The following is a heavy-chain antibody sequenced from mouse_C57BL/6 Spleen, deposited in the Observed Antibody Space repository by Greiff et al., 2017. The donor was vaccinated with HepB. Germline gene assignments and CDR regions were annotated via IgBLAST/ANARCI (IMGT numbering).Heavy chain of an antibody. CDR2: IYPGSGST. D-gene: IGHD1-1*01. J-gene: IGHJ2*01. V-gene: IGHV1-55*01. Sequence: VQLQQPGAELVKPGASVKMSCKASGYTFTSYWITWVKQRPGQGLEWIGDIYPGSGSTNYNEKFKSKATLTVDTSSSTAYMQLSSLTSEDSAVYYCARDYYGSSSFDYWGQGTTLTVSS. CDR3: ARDYYGSSSFDY. CDR1: GYTFTSYW.